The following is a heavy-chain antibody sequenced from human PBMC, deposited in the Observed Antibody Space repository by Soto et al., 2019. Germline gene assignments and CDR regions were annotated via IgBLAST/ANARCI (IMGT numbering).Heavy chain of an antibody. Sequence: PGESLKISCKGSGYSFTSYWIGWLRQMPGKGLEWMGIIYPGDSDTRYSPSFQGQVTISADKSISTAYLQWSSLKASDTAMYYCARGVITGTTPTDNWFDPWGQGTLVTVSS. J-gene: IGHJ5*02. CDR3: ARGVITGTTPTDNWFDP. CDR1: GYSFTSYW. CDR2: IYPGDSDT. D-gene: IGHD1-7*01. V-gene: IGHV5-51*01.